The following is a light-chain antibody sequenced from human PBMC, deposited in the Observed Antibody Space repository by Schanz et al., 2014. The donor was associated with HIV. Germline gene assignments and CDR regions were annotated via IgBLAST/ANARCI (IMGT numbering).Light chain of an antibody. CDR3: QQYYDWKT. Sequence: EIVLTQSPGTLSLSPGERGTLSCRASQSVKSNFIGWYQQKPGQPPRLVIYATSTRAAGIPDRFSGSGSGXEFTLTISSLQSEXFAVYYCQQYYDWKTFGQGTKVEIK. V-gene: IGKV3D-15*01. CDR2: ATS. J-gene: IGKJ1*01. CDR1: QSVKSN.